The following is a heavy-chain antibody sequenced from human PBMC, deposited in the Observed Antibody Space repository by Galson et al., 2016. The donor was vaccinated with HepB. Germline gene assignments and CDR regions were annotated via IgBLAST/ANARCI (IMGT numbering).Heavy chain of an antibody. D-gene: IGHD5-24*01. CDR2: ISAHNGDT. V-gene: IGHV1-18*01. CDR1: GYTFTSHG. CDR3: ARDFELNSPFDY. J-gene: IGHJ4*02. Sequence: SVKVSCKASGYTFTSHGFSCVRQAPGQGLEWMGWISAHNGDTHYAQKFQGRVTMTTDTSTSTAYMELRSLRSDDTAIYYCARDFELNSPFDYWGQGTLVTVSS.